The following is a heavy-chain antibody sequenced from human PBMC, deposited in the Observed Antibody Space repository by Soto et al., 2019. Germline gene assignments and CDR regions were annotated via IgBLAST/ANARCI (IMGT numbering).Heavy chain of an antibody. J-gene: IGHJ4*02. CDR3: AARLNFDY. CDR1: GFTFSDHY. D-gene: IGHD2-8*01. Sequence: GGSLRLSCAASGFTFSDHYMDWVRQAPGKGLEWVGRTRNKANSYTTEYAASVKGRFTISRDDSKNSLYLQMNSLKTEDTAVYYCAARLNFDYWGQGTLVTVSS. V-gene: IGHV3-72*01. CDR2: TRNKANSYTT.